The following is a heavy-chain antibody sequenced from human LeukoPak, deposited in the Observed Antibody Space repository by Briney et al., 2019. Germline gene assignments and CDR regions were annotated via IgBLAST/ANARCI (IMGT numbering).Heavy chain of an antibody. CDR3: VRDRGYCSGGTCYALWDY. D-gene: IGHD2-15*01. J-gene: IGHJ4*02. CDR1: GFTFSNYW. Sequence: GGSLRLSCAASGFTFSNYWMTWVRQAPGKGPEWVAHIKEDGGEKHYVDPVKGRFTISRDNAKNSLYLQMNSLRAEDTAMYYCVRDRGYCSGGTCYALWDYWGQGTLVTVSS. CDR2: IKEDGGEK. V-gene: IGHV3-7*01.